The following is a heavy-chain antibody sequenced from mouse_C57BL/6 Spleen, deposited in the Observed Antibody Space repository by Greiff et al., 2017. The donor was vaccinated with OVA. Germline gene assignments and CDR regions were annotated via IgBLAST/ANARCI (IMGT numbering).Heavy chain of an antibody. CDR1: GFTFSSYA. CDR3: TRDRDSSGFLDY. J-gene: IGHJ2*01. D-gene: IGHD3-2*02. Sequence: EVQLVESGEGLVKPGGSLKLSCAASGFTFSSYAMSWVRQTPEKRLEWVAYISSGGDYIYYADTVKGRFTISRDNARNTLYLQMSSLKSEDTAMYYCTRDRDSSGFLDYWGQGTTLTVSS. CDR2: ISSGGDYI. V-gene: IGHV5-9-1*02.